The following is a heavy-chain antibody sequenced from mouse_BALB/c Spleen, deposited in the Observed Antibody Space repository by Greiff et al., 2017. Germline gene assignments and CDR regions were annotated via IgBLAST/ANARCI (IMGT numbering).Heavy chain of an antibody. CDR1: GFNIKDTY. CDR3: APYGNYAWFAY. CDR2: IDPANGNT. Sequence: EVKLMESGAELVKPGASVKLSCTASGFNIKDTYMHWVKQRPEQGLEWIGRIDPANGNTKYDPKFQGKATITADTSSNTAYLQLSSLTSEDTAVYYCAPYGNYAWFAYWGQGTLVTVSA. D-gene: IGHD2-1*01. V-gene: IGHV14-3*02. J-gene: IGHJ3*01.